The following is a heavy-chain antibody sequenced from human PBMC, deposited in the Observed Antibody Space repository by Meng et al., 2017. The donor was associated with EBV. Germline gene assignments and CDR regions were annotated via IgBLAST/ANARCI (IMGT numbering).Heavy chain of an antibody. CDR2: LIPMSDAP. D-gene: IGHD3-10*01. J-gene: IGHJ4*02. CDR1: GGTFRSDA. CDR3: ASESGRGFTPDY. Sequence: QVRLVQSGAGVKKPGSSVKVSCKTSGGTFRSDAVSWVRQAPGQGLEWMGGLIPMSDAPHYAQKFQGRVTMTADESTNTHYMDLSGLRFEDTAVYYCASESGRGFTPDYWGQGTLVTVSS. V-gene: IGHV1-69*01.